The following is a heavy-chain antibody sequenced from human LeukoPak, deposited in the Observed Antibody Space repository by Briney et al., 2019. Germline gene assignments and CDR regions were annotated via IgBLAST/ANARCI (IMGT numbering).Heavy chain of an antibody. V-gene: IGHV3-23*01. Sequence: GGSPRLSCRVSGITLSNYGMSWVRQAPGKGLEWVAGISGSGGSTNYADSVKGRFTISRDNPKNTLYLQMTSLRAEDTAVYFCAKRGVVIRVILVGFHKEAYYFDSWGQGALVTVSS. CDR3: AKRGVVIRVILVGFHKEAYYFDS. CDR1: GITLSNYG. J-gene: IGHJ4*02. D-gene: IGHD3-22*01. CDR2: ISGSGGST.